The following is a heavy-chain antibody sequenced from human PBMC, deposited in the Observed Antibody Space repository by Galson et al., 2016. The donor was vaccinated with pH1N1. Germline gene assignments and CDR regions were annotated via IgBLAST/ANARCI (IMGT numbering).Heavy chain of an antibody. V-gene: IGHV1-8*03. CDR3: TTQDKNWFDP. CDR2: VRPNSGDT. J-gene: IGHJ5*02. Sequence: SVKVSCKASGYTFTNYDFNWVRQATGQGLEWMGWVRPNSGDTGFAQKFQGRVTITRNTSISTAYMDLKSLKFDDTAVYYCTTQDKNWFDPWGQGTLVSVSS. CDR1: GYTFTNYD.